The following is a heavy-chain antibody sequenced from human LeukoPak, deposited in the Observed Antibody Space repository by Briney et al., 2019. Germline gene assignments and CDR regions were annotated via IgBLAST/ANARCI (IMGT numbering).Heavy chain of an antibody. CDR3: AREGITTMWDAFDI. CDR1: GFTFSSYW. J-gene: IGHJ3*02. Sequence: PGGSLRLSCAASGFTFSSYWMSWVRQAPGKGLEWVANIKQDGSEKYYVDSVKGRFTISRDNAKNSLYLQMNSLRAEDTAVYYCAREGITTMWDAFDIWGQGTRVAVSS. CDR2: IKQDGSEK. D-gene: IGHD3-22*01. V-gene: IGHV3-7*01.